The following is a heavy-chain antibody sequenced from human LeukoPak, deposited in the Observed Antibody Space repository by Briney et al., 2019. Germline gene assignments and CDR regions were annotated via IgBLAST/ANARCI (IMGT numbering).Heavy chain of an antibody. CDR3: AREADGSAWLLGPH. CDR2: IIPLLGIE. V-gene: IGHV1-69*04. J-gene: IGHJ4*02. D-gene: IGHD6-19*01. CDR1: GGTFSSYA. Sequence: SVKVSCKASGGTFSSYAISWVRQAPGQGLEWMGRIIPLLGIEKYAQKSQGRVTITADKSTSTAYMELSSLRSEDTAVYYCAREADGSAWLLGPHWGQGTLVTVSS.